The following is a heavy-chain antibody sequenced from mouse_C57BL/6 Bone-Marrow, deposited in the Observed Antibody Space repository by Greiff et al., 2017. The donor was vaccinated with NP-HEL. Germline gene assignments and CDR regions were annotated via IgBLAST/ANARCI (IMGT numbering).Heavy chain of an antibody. CDR3: ARQPP. V-gene: IGHV5-6*01. CDR2: ISSGGSYT. CDR1: GFTFSSYG. Sequence: EVKLMESGGDLVKPGGSLKLSCAASGFTFSSYGMSWVRQTPDKRLEWVATISSGGSYTYYPDSVKGRFTISRDNAKNTLYLQMSSLKSEDTAMYYCARQPPWGQGTLVTVSA. J-gene: IGHJ3*01.